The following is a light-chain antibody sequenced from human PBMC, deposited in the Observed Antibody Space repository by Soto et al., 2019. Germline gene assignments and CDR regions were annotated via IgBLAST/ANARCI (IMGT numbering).Light chain of an antibody. Sequence: QSALTQPASVSGSPGQSITISCTGTSSDVGGYNYVSWYQQYPGKVPKLLIYEVNNRPSGVSTRFSGSKSGNTASLTISGLQAEDEAEYYCSSYTSSFTPEGVVFGGGTKLTVL. CDR3: SSYTSSFTPEGVV. CDR1: SSDVGGYNY. CDR2: EVN. J-gene: IGLJ2*01. V-gene: IGLV2-14*01.